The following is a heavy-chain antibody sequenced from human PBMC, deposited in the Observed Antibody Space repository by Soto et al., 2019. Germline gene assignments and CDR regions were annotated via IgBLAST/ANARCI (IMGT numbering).Heavy chain of an antibody. Sequence: GASVKVSCKASGYTFTSYAMHWVRQAPGQRLEWMGWINAGNGNTKYSQKFQGRVTITRDTSASTAYMELSSLRSEDTAVYYCASAYCGGDCLEANYLQHWGQGTLVTVSS. D-gene: IGHD2-21*01. CDR1: GYTFTSYA. J-gene: IGHJ1*01. CDR3: ASAYCGGDCLEANYLQH. CDR2: INAGNGNT. V-gene: IGHV1-3*01.